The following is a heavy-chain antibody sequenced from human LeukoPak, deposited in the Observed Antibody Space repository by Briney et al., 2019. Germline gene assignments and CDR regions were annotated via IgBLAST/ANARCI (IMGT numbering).Heavy chain of an antibody. Sequence: GGSLKLSCVASGFTFSSRAMHRVRQVPGKGLEHVSAISANAGSTFYPDSVRGRFAISRDNSKNTLYLQMGSLRGDDTAVYYCASDSGNGRLLRYHFLLWGQRTLVTVSS. CDR1: GFTFSSRA. CDR3: ASDSGNGRLLRYHFLL. J-gene: IGHJ4*02. V-gene: IGHV3-64*02. D-gene: IGHD2/OR15-2a*01. CDR2: ISANAGST.